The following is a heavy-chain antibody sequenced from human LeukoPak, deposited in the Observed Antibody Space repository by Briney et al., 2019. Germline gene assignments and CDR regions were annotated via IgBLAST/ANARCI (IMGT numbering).Heavy chain of an antibody. CDR3: ARGKSGSYGLEDY. Sequence: GGCLRLSCAASGFTFSSYWMHWARQAPGKGLVWVSRINGDGNTINYADSVRGRFTISRDNAKNTLYLQMNSLRAEDTAVYYCARGKSGSYGLEDYLGHGTLVTVSS. J-gene: IGHJ4*01. D-gene: IGHD1-26*01. CDR2: INGDGNTI. V-gene: IGHV3-74*01. CDR1: GFTFSSYW.